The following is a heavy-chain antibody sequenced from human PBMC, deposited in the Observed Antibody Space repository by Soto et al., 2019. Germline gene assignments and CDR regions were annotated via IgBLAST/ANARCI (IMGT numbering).Heavy chain of an antibody. Sequence: DPLSLTSTVSGGSVITSYWSWRRQRSWKGLEWIGYIYYSGSTSYNPSLKSQVTISAYTSKNQFSLKLRAVTAADTAAYYCASDRSSGWDQGYGMDVWGQGPTVTVSS. CDR2: IYYSGST. CDR3: ASDRSSGWDQGYGMDV. V-gene: IGHV4-59*02. CDR1: GGSVITSY. J-gene: IGHJ6*02. D-gene: IGHD6-19*01.